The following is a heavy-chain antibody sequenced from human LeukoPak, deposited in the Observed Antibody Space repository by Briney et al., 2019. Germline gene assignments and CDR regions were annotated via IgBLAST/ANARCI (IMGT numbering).Heavy chain of an antibody. J-gene: IGHJ4*02. CDR3: AKEGTIFGVVTTGDYFDY. CDR2: ISVSGST. CDR1: GFTFSNYA. D-gene: IGHD3-3*01. Sequence: GGSLRLSCAASGFTFSNYAMSWVRQAPGKGLEWVSSISVSGSTYYADSVKGRFIISRDNSKSTLYLQMNSLRAEDTAVYYCAKEGTIFGVVTTGDYFDYWGQGTLVTVSS. V-gene: IGHV3-23*01.